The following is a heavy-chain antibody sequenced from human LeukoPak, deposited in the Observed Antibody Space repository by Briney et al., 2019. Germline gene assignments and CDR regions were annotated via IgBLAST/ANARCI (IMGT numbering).Heavy chain of an antibody. CDR1: GGSISSGGYY. CDR3: ARDCPGSGSCGMDV. CDR2: TSYSGST. D-gene: IGHD3-10*01. V-gene: IGHV4-31*03. Sequence: SETLSLTCTVSGGSISSGGYYWSWIRQHPGKGLEWIGYTSYSGSTYYNPSLKSRLTISVDTSKNQFSLKLSSVTAADTAVYYCARDCPGSGSCGMDVWGQGTTVTVSS. J-gene: IGHJ6*02.